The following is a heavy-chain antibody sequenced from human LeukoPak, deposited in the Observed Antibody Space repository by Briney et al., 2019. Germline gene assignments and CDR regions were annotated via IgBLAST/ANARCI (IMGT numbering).Heavy chain of an antibody. Sequence: GGSLRLSCAASGFTFSSYGMHWVRQAPGKGLEWVAVIWYDGSNKYYADSVKGRFTISRDNSKNTLYLQMNSLRAEDTAVYYCARDRVTNGYYYGMDVWGQGTTVTVSS. J-gene: IGHJ6*02. CDR3: ARDRVTNGYYYGMDV. D-gene: IGHD2-8*01. CDR1: GFTFSSYG. V-gene: IGHV3-33*01. CDR2: IWYDGSNK.